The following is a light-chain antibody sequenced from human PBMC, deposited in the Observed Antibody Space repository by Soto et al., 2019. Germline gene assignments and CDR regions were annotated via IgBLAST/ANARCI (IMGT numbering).Light chain of an antibody. V-gene: IGLV1-44*01. CDR3: AAWHNGLKAYV. Sequence: QSVLTQAPSASGTPGQRVTISCSGSRSNIGSNGVNWYQHLPGTAPKLLIYTNDQRPSGVPDRFSGSKSGTSASLAISGLQSEDEADYYCAAWHNGLKAYVFGTGTKVTVL. CDR1: RSNIGSNG. CDR2: TND. J-gene: IGLJ1*01.